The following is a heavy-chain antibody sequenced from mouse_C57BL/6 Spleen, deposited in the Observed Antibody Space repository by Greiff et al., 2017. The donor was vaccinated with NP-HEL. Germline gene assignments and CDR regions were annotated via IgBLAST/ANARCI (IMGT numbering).Heavy chain of an antibody. J-gene: IGHJ2*01. Sequence: QVQLKQPGAELVKPGASVKLSCKASGYTFTSYWMHWVKQRPGQGLEWIGMIHPNSGSTNYNEKFKSKATLTVDKSSSTAYMQLSSLTSEDSAVYYCARLSLYYDYEDYWGQGTTLTVSS. CDR2: IHPNSGST. CDR3: ARLSLYYDYEDY. V-gene: IGHV1-64*01. D-gene: IGHD2-4*01. CDR1: GYTFTSYW.